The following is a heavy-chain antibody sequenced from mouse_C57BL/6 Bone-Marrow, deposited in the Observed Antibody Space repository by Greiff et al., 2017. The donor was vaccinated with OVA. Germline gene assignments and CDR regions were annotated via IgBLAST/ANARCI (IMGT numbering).Heavy chain of an antibody. CDR2: IDPETGGT. J-gene: IGHJ1*03. CDR3: TRCHYYGSTYWYFDV. CDR1: GYTFTDYE. Sequence: QVQLQQSGAELVRPGASVTLSCKASGYTFTDYEMHWVKQTPVHGLEWIGAIDPETGGTAYNQKFKGKAILTADKSSSTAYMELRSLTSEDSAVYYGTRCHYYGSTYWYFDVWGTGTTVTVSS. D-gene: IGHD1-1*01. V-gene: IGHV1-15*01.